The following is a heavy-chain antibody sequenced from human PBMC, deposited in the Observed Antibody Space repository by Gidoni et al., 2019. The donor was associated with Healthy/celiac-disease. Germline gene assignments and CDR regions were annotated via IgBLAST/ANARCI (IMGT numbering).Heavy chain of an antibody. J-gene: IGHJ4*02. CDR2: IKSKTDGGTT. CDR3: TTEVVMITFGGVIAYFDY. V-gene: IGHV3-15*07. Sequence: EVQLVESGGGLVKPGGSLRLSCAASGFPFSKAWMTWVRQAPGKGLEWVGRIKSKTDGGTTDYAAPVKGIFTISRDDSKNTLYLQMNSLKTEDTAVYYCTTEVVMITFGGVIAYFDYWGQGTLVTVSS. D-gene: IGHD3-16*02. CDR1: GFPFSKAW.